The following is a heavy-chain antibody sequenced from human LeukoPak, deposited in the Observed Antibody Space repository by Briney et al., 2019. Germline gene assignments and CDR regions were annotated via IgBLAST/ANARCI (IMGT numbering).Heavy chain of an antibody. V-gene: IGHV4-59*01. CDR2: IYHSGST. J-gene: IGHJ1*01. CDR1: GGSISTYY. CDR3: ARGGAARLHFQN. D-gene: IGHD6-6*01. Sequence: SETLSLTCTVSGGSISTYYWNWIRQPPGKGLEWIGYIYHSGSTNYNPSLQSRVTISVDTSKNQFSLNLNSVTAAVTAVYYCARGGAARLHFQNWGQGTLVTVSS.